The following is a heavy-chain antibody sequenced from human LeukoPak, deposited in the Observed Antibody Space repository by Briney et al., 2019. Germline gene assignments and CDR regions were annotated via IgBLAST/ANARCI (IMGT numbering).Heavy chain of an antibody. V-gene: IGHV3-48*03. CDR3: ARDPYSGNYGNYYYYYMDV. CDR1: GFTFSSYE. D-gene: IGHD1-26*01. Sequence: GGSLRLSCAASGFTFSSYEMNWVRQAPGKGLEWVSYISSSCSTIYYADSVKGRFTISRDNAKNSLYLQMNSLRAEDTALYFCARDPYSGNYGNYYYYYMDVWGKGTTVTISS. J-gene: IGHJ6*03. CDR2: ISSSCSTI.